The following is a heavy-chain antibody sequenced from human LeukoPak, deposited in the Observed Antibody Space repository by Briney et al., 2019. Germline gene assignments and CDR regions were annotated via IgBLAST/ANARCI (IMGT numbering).Heavy chain of an antibody. D-gene: IGHD6-13*01. CDR2: ISYDGSNK. CDR3: AKTLEPQQLVPPTFDY. Sequence: GGSLRLSCAASGFTFSSYGMHWVRQAPGKGLEWVAVISYDGSNKYYADSVKGRFTISRDNSKNTLYLQMNSLRAEDTAVYYCAKTLEPQQLVPPTFDYWVQGTLVTVSS. V-gene: IGHV3-30*18. J-gene: IGHJ4*02. CDR1: GFTFSSYG.